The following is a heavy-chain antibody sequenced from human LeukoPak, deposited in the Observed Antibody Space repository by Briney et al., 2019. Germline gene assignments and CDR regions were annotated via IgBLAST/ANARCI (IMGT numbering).Heavy chain of an antibody. Sequence: PGGSLRLSCAVSGFKFSSYWMNWVRQVPGKGLVWVAHINTNGDSANYADSVKGRFTISRDNAKSTLSLQMNSLRAEDTAIYYCVGDNAYTFDYWGQGTLVTVSS. D-gene: IGHD5-24*01. V-gene: IGHV3-74*01. CDR2: INTNGDSA. J-gene: IGHJ4*01. CDR1: GFKFSSYW. CDR3: VGDNAYTFDY.